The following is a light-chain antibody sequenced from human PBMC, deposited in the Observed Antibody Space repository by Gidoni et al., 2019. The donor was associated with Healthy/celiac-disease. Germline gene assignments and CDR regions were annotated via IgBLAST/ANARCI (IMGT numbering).Light chain of an antibody. J-gene: IGKJ2*01. CDR1: QSVSSSY. CDR2: GAS. Sequence: EIVLTQPPGTLSLSPGERAPLSCRASQSVSSSYLAWYQQKPGQAPRLLIYGASSRATGIPDRFSGIGSGTDFTLTISRLEPEDFAVYYCQQYGSSRVFGQGTKLEIK. CDR3: QQYGSSRV. V-gene: IGKV3-20*01.